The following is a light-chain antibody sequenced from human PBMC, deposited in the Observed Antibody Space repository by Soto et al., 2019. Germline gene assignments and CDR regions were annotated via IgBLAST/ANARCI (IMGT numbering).Light chain of an antibody. J-gene: IGKJ3*01. V-gene: IGKV3-11*01. CDR3: QQYGDSPLT. CDR2: DAS. Sequence: ETVLTQSPATLSLSPGESATLSCRASQSVSTYLAWYQQKPGQAPRLLIYDASNRVTGIPARFRGSGSGTDFALTISRLEPEDFGVYYCQQYGDSPLTSGPGTKVDIK. CDR1: QSVSTY.